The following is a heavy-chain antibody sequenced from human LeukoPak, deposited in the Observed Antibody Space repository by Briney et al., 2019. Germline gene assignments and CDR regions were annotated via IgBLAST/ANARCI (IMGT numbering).Heavy chain of an antibody. Sequence: SETLSLTCTVAGGSVSSASYYWSWIRQAPGKGLEWIAYIYYSGSTNYNPSLKSRVTISLDTSKNQFSLKLSSVTAADTAVYYCARGYCRSGSCHAVLDYWGQGTLVTVSS. D-gene: IGHD2-15*01. V-gene: IGHV4-61*01. CDR1: GGSVSSASYY. CDR2: IYYSGST. J-gene: IGHJ4*02. CDR3: ARGYCRSGSCHAVLDY.